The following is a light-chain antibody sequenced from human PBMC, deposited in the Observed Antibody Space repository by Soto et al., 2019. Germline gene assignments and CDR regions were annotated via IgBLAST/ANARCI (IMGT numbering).Light chain of an antibody. CDR1: SSDIGTYDY. CDR3: TSFTTSSIWV. CDR2: EVS. Sequence: QSALAQPPSASGSLGQSVTISCTGTSSDIGTYDYVSWYQQHPGRAPKLIIFEVSKRPLGVPDRFSGSKSGNTASLTISGLRPEDEADYYCTSFTTSSIWVFGGGTK. J-gene: IGLJ3*02. V-gene: IGLV2-8*01.